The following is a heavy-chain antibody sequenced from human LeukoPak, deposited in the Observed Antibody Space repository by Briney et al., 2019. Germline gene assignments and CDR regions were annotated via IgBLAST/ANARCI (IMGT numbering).Heavy chain of an antibody. CDR3: AVGIAARWASYFDY. J-gene: IGHJ4*02. V-gene: IGHV3-23*01. D-gene: IGHD6-6*01. CDR1: GLTFSSNG. CDR2: ISGSGGST. Sequence: GGSPRLSCAASGLTFSSNGMNWVRQAPGKGLEWVSAISGSGGSTYYADSVKGRLTISRDNSKNTLYLQTNSLTAEDTAVYYCAVGIAARWASYFDYWGQGTLVTVSS.